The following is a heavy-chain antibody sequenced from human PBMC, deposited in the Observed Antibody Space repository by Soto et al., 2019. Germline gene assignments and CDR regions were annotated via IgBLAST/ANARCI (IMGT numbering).Heavy chain of an antibody. V-gene: IGHV2-5*02. CDR1: GFSLSTSGVG. CDR3: AHRWRGSYFDY. D-gene: IGHD3-16*01. CDR2: IYWDDDK. Sequence: QITLKESGPTLVKPTQTLTLTCTFSGFSLSTSGVGVGWIRQPPGKALEWLALIYWDDDKRYSPSLKSRLTITXXTSKNQVVLTMTNMDPVDTATDSCAHRWRGSYFDYWGQGTLVTVSS. J-gene: IGHJ4*02.